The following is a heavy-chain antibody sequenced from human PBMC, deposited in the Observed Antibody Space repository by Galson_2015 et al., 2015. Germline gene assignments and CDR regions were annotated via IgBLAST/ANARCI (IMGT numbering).Heavy chain of an antibody. CDR3: ARELGDTYYFDY. V-gene: IGHV1-46*04. CDR2: INPSGAAT. Sequence: SVKVSCKASGYTFTNYFIQWVRQAPGQGLEWVGAINPSGAATFYAQKLQGRVTMTRDTPTSTVYVELSSLGSEDTAVYYCARELGDTYYFDYWGLGTLVTVSS. D-gene: IGHD3-10*01. CDR1: GYTFTNYF. J-gene: IGHJ4*02.